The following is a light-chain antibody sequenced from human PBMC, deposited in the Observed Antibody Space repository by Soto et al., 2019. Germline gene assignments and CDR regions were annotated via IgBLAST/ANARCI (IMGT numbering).Light chain of an antibody. CDR3: CSYAGAVTYV. CDR2: DVS. CDR1: SSDVGGYSY. J-gene: IGLJ1*01. V-gene: IGLV2-11*01. Sequence: QSALTQPPSVSGSPGHSVTISCTGTSSDVGGYSYVSWYQQHPGKAPKLMISDVSKRPSGVPDRFSGSKFGNTASLTISGLQAEDEADYYCCSYAGAVTYVFGSGTKLTVL.